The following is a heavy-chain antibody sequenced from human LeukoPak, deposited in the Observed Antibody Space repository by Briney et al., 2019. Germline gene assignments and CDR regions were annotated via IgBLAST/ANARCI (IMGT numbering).Heavy chain of an antibody. CDR3: AIFAAAAGTRAFDI. CDR2: ISSSSSTI. D-gene: IGHD6-13*01. Sequence: GGSLRLSCAASGFTFSSYSMNWVRQAPGKGLEWVSYISSSSSTIYYADSVKGRFTISRDNAKNSLYLQMNSLRAEDTAVYYCAIFAAAAGTRAFDIWGQGTMVTVSS. CDR1: GFTFSSYS. V-gene: IGHV3-48*04. J-gene: IGHJ3*02.